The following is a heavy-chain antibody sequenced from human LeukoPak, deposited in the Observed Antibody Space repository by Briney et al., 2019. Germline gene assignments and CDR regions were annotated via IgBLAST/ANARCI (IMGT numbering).Heavy chain of an antibody. CDR3: ARNAGSGFYYYFDS. J-gene: IGHJ4*02. V-gene: IGHV3-20*04. Sequence: GWSLRLSCAASGFTFDDHGMSWVRQAPGKGLDGVSGIKWNGASKGYADSVKGRFTISRDNAKNSLYLQMNSLRAEDTAFYYCARNAGSGFYYYFDSWGQGTLVTVSS. CDR2: IKWNGASK. D-gene: IGHD3-22*01. CDR1: GFTFDDHG.